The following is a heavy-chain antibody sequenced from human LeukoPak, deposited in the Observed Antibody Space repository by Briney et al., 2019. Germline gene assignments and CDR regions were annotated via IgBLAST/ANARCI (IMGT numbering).Heavy chain of an antibody. CDR3: ARADYDSSGPYYGMDV. CDR1: GGSISSYY. D-gene: IGHD3-22*01. J-gene: IGHJ6*02. CDR2: IYDSGST. Sequence: SETLSLTCTVSGGSISSYYWSWIRQPPGKGLEWLGYIYDSGSTNYNPSLKSRVTISVDTSKNQFSLKLSSVTAADTAVYYCARADYDSSGPYYGMDVWGQGTTVTVSS. V-gene: IGHV4-59*01.